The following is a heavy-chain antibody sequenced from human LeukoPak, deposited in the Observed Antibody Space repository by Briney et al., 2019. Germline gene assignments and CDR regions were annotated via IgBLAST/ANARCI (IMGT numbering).Heavy chain of an antibody. V-gene: IGHV1-69*01. D-gene: IGHD3-10*01. CDR1: GGTFSSYA. Sequence: SVKVSCKASGGTFSSYAINWVRQDPGQGLEWMGGIIPIFGTPNYAQEFQGRVTITADESTSTAYMELSSLRSEDTAVYYCARQLLWFGTNNWFDPWGQGTLVTVSS. CDR3: ARQLLWFGTNNWFDP. CDR2: IIPIFGTP. J-gene: IGHJ5*02.